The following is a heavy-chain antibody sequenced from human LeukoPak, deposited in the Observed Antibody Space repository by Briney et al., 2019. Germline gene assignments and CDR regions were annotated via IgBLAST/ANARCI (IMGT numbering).Heavy chain of an antibody. J-gene: IGHJ5*02. CDR2: ISGSGGST. CDR1: GFTFSSYG. Sequence: GGSLRLSCAASGFTFSSYGMSWVRQAPGKGLEWVSAISGSGGSTYYADSVKGRFTISRDNSKNTLYLQMNSLRAEDTAVYYCARGGKLEPTALASWGQGSLVVVSS. CDR3: ARGGKLEPTALAS. D-gene: IGHD2-21*02. V-gene: IGHV3-23*01.